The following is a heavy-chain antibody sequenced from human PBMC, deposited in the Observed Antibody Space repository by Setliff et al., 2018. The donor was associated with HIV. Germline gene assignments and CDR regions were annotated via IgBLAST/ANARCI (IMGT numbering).Heavy chain of an antibody. CDR3: ARVFPPTRGAPFGIPPGAFDI. V-gene: IGHV4-4*07. J-gene: IGHJ3*02. Sequence: SETLSLTCSVSGGSMSRYYWSWIRQTASKGLEWIGRIYTSGSIIYNPSLRSRVTMSVDTSKNQFSLKLSSVTAADTAVYYCARVFPPTRGAPFGIPPGAFDIWGQGTMVTVSS. CDR1: GGSMSRYY. D-gene: IGHD2-21*01. CDR2: IYTSGSI.